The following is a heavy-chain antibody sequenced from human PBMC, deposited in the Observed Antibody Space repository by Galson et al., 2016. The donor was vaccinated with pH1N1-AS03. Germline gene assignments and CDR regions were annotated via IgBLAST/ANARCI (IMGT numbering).Heavy chain of an antibody. CDR1: GYSFTTFG. J-gene: IGHJ4*02. D-gene: IGHD3-10*01. CDR3: ARDLRSDFGNSFVARMQCGRY. CDR2: ISAYSGNT. Sequence: SVKVSCKASGYSFTTFGINWVRQAPGQGLQWLGWISAYSGNTDYAQSLQGRVSMTTDPSTSTAYMELTSLTSDDPAIYYCARDLRSDFGNSFVARMQCGRYWGQGTLVTVSS. V-gene: IGHV1-18*01.